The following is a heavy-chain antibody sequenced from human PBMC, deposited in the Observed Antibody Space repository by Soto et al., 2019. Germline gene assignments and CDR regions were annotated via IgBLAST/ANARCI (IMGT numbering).Heavy chain of an antibody. J-gene: IGHJ4*01. CDR3: SRGTSIPASGDY. CDR1: GYTFTNYG. D-gene: IGHD6-6*01. CDR2: VSAYNGER. Sequence: QVQLVQSGAEVKKPGASVKVSCKASGYTFTNYGINWVRQAPGQGLEWLGWVSAYNGERRYAQRVQARVIMTTDTCTTTASMELRSLRSDDTAVYYCSRGTSIPASGDYWRQGNLVTVSS. V-gene: IGHV1-18*01.